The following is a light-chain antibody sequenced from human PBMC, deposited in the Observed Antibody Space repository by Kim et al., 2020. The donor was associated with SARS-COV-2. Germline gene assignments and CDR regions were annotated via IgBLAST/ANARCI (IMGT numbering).Light chain of an antibody. CDR2: GVS. J-gene: IGLJ2*01. CDR3: SSYTSGSTFVV. V-gene: IGLV2-14*03. Sequence: QSFTISCTGTGSDVGGYNYASWHQQHPGKAPKLMIYGVSKRPSGVSNRFSGSKSGNTASLTISGLQAEDEADYYCSSYTSGSTFVVFGGGTQLTVL. CDR1: GSDVGGYNY.